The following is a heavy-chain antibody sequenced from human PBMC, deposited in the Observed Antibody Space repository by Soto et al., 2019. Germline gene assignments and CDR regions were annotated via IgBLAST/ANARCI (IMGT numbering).Heavy chain of an antibody. CDR2: ISSSSSYV. CDR1: GFTFSSYS. D-gene: IGHD6-6*01. Sequence: GGSLRLSCAASGFTFSSYSMNWVRQAPGKGLEWVSSISSSSSYVYYADSVKGRFTISRDNAKNSLYLQMNSLRAEDTAVYYCARDGRAARRKDAFNIWGQGTMVTVSS. J-gene: IGHJ3*02. CDR3: ARDGRAARRKDAFNI. V-gene: IGHV3-21*01.